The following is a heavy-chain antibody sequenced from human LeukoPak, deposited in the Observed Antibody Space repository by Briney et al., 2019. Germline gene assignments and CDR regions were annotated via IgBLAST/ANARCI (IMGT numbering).Heavy chain of an antibody. CDR3: ARGGDYKNDY. D-gene: IGHD4-17*01. Sequence: PGGSLRLSCAASGFTFSSYWMHWVRQTPGKGLVWVSRINGAGSSISYADSVTGPVTISRDNAKNTLYLQMNNLRAEDTAVYYCARGGDYKNDYWGQGTLVTVSS. CDR2: INGAGSSI. V-gene: IGHV3-74*01. J-gene: IGHJ4*02. CDR1: GFTFSSYW.